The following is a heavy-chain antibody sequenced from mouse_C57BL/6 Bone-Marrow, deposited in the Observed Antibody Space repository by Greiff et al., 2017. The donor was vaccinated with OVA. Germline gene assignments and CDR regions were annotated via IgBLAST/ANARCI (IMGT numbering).Heavy chain of an antibody. CDR1: GFTFSDYY. Sequence: EVKLMESGGGLVQPGGSLKLSCAASGFTFSDYYLYWVRQTPEKRLEWVAYISNGGGSTYYPDTVKGRFTISRDNAKNTLYLQMSRLTAEETAMYYCARQGAGTYWFAYWGQGTLVTVSA. V-gene: IGHV5-12*01. CDR2: ISNGGGST. D-gene: IGHD4-1*01. J-gene: IGHJ3*01. CDR3: ARQGAGTYWFAY.